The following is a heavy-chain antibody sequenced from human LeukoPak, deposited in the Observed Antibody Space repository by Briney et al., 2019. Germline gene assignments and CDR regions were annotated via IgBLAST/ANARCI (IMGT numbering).Heavy chain of an antibody. J-gene: IGHJ4*02. Sequence: PGGALRLSCAASGFTFSSYSMNWVRQAPGKGLEWVSSISSSSSYIYYADSVKGRFTISRDNAKNSLYLQMNSLRAEDTAVYYCASLGYQLLIFWGQGTLVTVSS. CDR1: GFTFSSYS. D-gene: IGHD2-2*01. CDR2: ISSSSSYI. V-gene: IGHV3-21*01. CDR3: ASLGYQLLIF.